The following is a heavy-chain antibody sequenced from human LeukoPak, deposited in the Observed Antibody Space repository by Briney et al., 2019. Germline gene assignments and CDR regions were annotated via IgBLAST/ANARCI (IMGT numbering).Heavy chain of an antibody. D-gene: IGHD4-17*01. Sequence: GASVKVSCKASGGTFSSYTISWVRQAPGQGLEWMGRIIPIFGTANYAQKFQGRVTITTDESTSIAYMELSSLRSEDTAVYYCAREVMDYGDYAYYFGYWGQGTLVTVSS. CDR2: IIPIFGTA. CDR1: GGTFSSYT. CDR3: AREVMDYGDYAYYFGY. V-gene: IGHV1-69*05. J-gene: IGHJ4*02.